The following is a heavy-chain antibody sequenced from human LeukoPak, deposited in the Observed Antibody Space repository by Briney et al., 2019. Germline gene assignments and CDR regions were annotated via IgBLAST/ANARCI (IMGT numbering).Heavy chain of an antibody. Sequence: PGRSLRLPCAASGFTFSSYGMHWVRHAPGKRLERVGVISYDGTNKNSTDPVKGRFTISRDNSKNTLYLQMNSLRAEDTAVYYCAKGGYSTNGLYVDYWGKGTLVTVSS. CDR1: GFTFSSYG. CDR2: ISYDGTNK. J-gene: IGHJ4*02. D-gene: IGHD6-13*01. V-gene: IGHV3-30*18. CDR3: AKGGYSTNGLYVDY.